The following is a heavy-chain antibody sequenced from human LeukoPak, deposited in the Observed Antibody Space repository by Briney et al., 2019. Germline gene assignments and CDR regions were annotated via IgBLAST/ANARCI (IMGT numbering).Heavy chain of an antibody. CDR3: ARSSVVGLSAFDI. J-gene: IGHJ3*02. V-gene: IGHV6-1*01. Sequence: SQTFSLTCGVSADGVSSNIAAWNWISQSPSRGLYLLGRRYYRYKWYNDYGLSVVSRISIDPDTSKNPFSLQSNSVTPEDTAVYYCARSSVVGLSAFDIWGQATMVIVSS. CDR1: ADGVSSNIAA. CDR2: RYYRYKWYN. D-gene: IGHD6-6*01.